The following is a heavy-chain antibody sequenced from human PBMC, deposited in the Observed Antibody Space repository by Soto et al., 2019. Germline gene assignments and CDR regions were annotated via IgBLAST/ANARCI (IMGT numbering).Heavy chain of an antibody. CDR2: INPSDYYT. Sequence: DVQLVQSGAEVNKPGESLRISCKGAGYSFTSYWISWVRQMPGKGLELMGRINPSDYYTNYSQSFQGHVTISADKSISTAYLQWSSLKASDTAMYYCARLQAAAGDNDLTFDYWGQGTLVTVSS. J-gene: IGHJ4*02. V-gene: IGHV5-10-1*01. CDR1: GYSFTSYW. CDR3: ARLQAAAGDNDLTFDY. D-gene: IGHD6-13*01.